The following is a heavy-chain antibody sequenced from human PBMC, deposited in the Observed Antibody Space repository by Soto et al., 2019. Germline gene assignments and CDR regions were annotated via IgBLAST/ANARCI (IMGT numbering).Heavy chain of an antibody. CDR1: GFTFNNYE. D-gene: IGHD2-2*02. CDR3: ATDIPVSILGY. J-gene: IGHJ4*02. CDR2: ISSSGSTI. V-gene: IGHV3-48*03. Sequence: GSLRLSCAASGFTFNNYEMNWVRQAPGKGLEWVSYISSSGSTIYYADSVKGRFTISRDNAKNSLYLQMNSLRAEDTAVYYCATDIPVSILGYWVQGTLVTVSS.